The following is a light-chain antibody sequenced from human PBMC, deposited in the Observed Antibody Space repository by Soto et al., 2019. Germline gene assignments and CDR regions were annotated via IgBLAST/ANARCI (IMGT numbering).Light chain of an antibody. CDR3: SSYTSSSTPV. CDR1: SSDVGGYNY. Sequence: QSVLTQPASVSGSPGQSITISCTGTSSDVGGYNYVSWYQQHPGKAPKLMIYDVSNRPSGVPNRFSGSKSGNTASLTISGLQAEDEADYYCSSYTSSSTPVFGTGTKVT. CDR2: DVS. V-gene: IGLV2-14*01. J-gene: IGLJ1*01.